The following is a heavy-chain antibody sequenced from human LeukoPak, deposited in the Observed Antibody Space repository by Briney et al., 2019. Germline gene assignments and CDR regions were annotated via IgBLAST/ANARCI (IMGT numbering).Heavy chain of an antibody. CDR3: ARASPAAVDY. J-gene: IGHJ4*02. V-gene: IGHV4-61*08. CDR1: GGSISSGGYY. CDR2: IYYSGST. D-gene: IGHD4-17*01. Sequence: SETLSLTCTVSGGSISSGGYYWSWIRQHPGKGLEWIGYIYYSGSTNYNPSLKSRVTISVDTPKNQFSLKLSSVTAADTAVYYCARASPAAVDYWGQGTLVTVSS.